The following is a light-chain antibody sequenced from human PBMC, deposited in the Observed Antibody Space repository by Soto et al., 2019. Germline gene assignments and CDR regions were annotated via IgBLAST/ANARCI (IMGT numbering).Light chain of an antibody. CDR1: QSISTW. CDR3: QQYISYPYT. Sequence: DIQMTQSPSTLSTSVGDRVTITYRASQSISTWLAWYQQKPGKAPKLLIYQASNLESGVPSRFSGSGSGTEFTLTISSLQADDFATFFCQQYISYPYTFGQGTKLEIK. CDR2: QAS. J-gene: IGKJ2*01. V-gene: IGKV1-5*03.